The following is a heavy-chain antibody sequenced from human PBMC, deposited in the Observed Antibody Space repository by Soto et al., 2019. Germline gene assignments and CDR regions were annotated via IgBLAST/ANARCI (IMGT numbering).Heavy chain of an antibody. CDR1: GFTFSYYG. Sequence: SLRLSCAASGFTFSYYGMHWVRQAPGKGLEWVALISYDENKKYYADSVKGRFTISRDNSENTVYLQMDNLRVEDTAFYYCAKGPMYTDSWYGGDHWGQGTLVTVSS. D-gene: IGHD3-22*01. J-gene: IGHJ4*02. CDR2: ISYDENKK. CDR3: AKGPMYTDSWYGGDH. V-gene: IGHV3-30*18.